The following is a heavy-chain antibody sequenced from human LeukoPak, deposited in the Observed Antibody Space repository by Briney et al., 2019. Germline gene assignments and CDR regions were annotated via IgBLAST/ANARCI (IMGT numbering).Heavy chain of an antibody. V-gene: IGHV4-30-4*01. CDR1: GGSISSGDYH. CDR2: IYYSGST. J-gene: IGHJ6*02. D-gene: IGHD2-2*01. Sequence: PSETLSLTCTVSGGSISSGDYHWSWIRQPPGKGLEWIGYIYYSGSTYYNPSLKSRVTISVDTSKNQFSLKLSSVTAADTAVYYCARGVVVVPAVYYYGMDVWGQGTTVTVSS. CDR3: ARGVVVVPAVYYYGMDV.